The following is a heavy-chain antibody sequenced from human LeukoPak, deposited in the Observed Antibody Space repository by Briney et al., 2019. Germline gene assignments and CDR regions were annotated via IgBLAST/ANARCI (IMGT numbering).Heavy chain of an antibody. CDR2: IKQGGSEK. Sequence: GGSLRLSCAAPTFSVSDYWMSWVRQTPGKGLEWVANIKQGGSEKYYMGSVKGRFIISRDNVKNALYLQMNSLRVEDTGVYYCVRGAYYAAYWGQGTLVTVSS. D-gene: IGHD2/OR15-2a*01. J-gene: IGHJ4*02. V-gene: IGHV3-7*01. CDR1: TFSVSDYW. CDR3: VRGAYYAAY.